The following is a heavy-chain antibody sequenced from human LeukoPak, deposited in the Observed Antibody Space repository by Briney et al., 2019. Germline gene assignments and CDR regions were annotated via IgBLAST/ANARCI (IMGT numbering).Heavy chain of an antibody. V-gene: IGHV1-69*13. D-gene: IGHD2-21*02. CDR2: IIPIFGTA. J-gene: IGHJ4*02. CDR1: GGTFSSYA. CDR3: ARGLVTATHFDY. Sequence: SVKVSCKASGGTFSSYAISWVRQAPGQGLEWMGGIIPIFGTANYTQKFQGRVTITADESTSTAYMELSSLRSEDTAVYYCARGLVTATHFDYWGQGTLVTVSS.